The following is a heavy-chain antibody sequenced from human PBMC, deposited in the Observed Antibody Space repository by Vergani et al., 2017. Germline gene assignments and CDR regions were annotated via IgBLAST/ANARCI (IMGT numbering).Heavy chain of an antibody. CDR1: GFTFSSYG. CDR3: ARDGGYCSSTSCYYYYMDV. CDR2: IWYDGSNK. V-gene: IGHV3-33*01. J-gene: IGHJ6*03. Sequence: QVQLVESGGGVVQPGRSLRLSCAASGFTFSSYGMHWVRQAPGKGLEWVAVIWYDGSNKYYADSVKGRFTISRYNSTNTLYLQMNSLRAEATAVYYCARDGGYCSSTSCYYYYMDVWGKGTTVTVSS. D-gene: IGHD2-2*01.